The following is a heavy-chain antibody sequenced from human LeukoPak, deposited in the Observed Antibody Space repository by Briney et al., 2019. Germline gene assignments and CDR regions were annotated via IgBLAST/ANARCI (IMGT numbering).Heavy chain of an antibody. D-gene: IGHD3-3*01. Sequence: GESLKISCKGSGYSFTSYWIVWVRQMPGKGLEWMGIIYPGDSDTRYSPSFQGQGTISADKSISTAYLQWSSLKASDTAMYYCARGRSRYYDFWSGYYPFDYWGQGTLVTVSS. CDR3: ARGRSRYYDFWSGYYPFDY. V-gene: IGHV5-51*01. J-gene: IGHJ4*02. CDR1: GYSFTSYW. CDR2: IYPGDSDT.